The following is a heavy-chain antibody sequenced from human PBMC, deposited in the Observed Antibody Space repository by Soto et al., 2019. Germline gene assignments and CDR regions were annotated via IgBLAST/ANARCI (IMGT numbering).Heavy chain of an antibody. J-gene: IGHJ5*02. V-gene: IGHV1-69*13. D-gene: IGHD2-21*01. CDR3: ARRRAIAYRNWFDP. Sequence: SVKVSCKASGGTFSSYAISWVRQAPGQGLEWMGGIIPIFGTANYAQKFQGRVTITADESTSTAYMELSSLRSEDTAVYYCARRRAIAYRNWFDPWGQGTLVTVSS. CDR2: IIPIFGTA. CDR1: GGTFSSYA.